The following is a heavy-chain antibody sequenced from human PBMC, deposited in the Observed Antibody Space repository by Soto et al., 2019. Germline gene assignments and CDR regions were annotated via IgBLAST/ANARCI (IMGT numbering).Heavy chain of an antibody. V-gene: IGHV4-31*03. CDR1: GGSISSGDYY. CDR2: IYYGGST. D-gene: IGHD6-13*01. J-gene: IGHJ5*02. Sequence: QVQLQESGPGLVKPSQTLSLTCTVSGGSISSGDYYWSWIRQHPGKGLEWIGYIYYGGSTNYNPSLKSRVTMSVDTTKNQVSLKLTSVTAADTAVYYCARARRYTSSWYWFDPWGQGTLVTVSS. CDR3: ARARRYTSSWYWFDP.